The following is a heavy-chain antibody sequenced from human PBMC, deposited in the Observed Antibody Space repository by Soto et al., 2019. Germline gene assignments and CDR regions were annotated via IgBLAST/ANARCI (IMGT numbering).Heavy chain of an antibody. J-gene: IGHJ6*02. D-gene: IGHD3-3*01. CDR3: ARQHYDFWSGYYSYYYYGMDV. V-gene: IGHV5-51*01. Sequence: LGESLKISCKGSGYSFTSYWIGWVRQMPGKGLEWMGIIYPGDSDTRYSPSFQGQVTISADKSTSTAYLQWSSLKASDTAMYYCARQHYDFWSGYYSYYYYGMDVWGQGTTVTVSS. CDR2: IYPGDSDT. CDR1: GYSFTSYW.